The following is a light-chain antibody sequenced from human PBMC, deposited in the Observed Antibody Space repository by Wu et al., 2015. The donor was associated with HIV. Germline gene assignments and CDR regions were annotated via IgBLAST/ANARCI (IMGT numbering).Light chain of an antibody. CDR3: QQYNNSAPGT. Sequence: EIVMTQSPATLSVSPGERATLSCRASQSVSSNLAWYQQKPGQAPRLLIYGASTRATGIPARFSGSGSGTEFTLTISSLQSEDFAVYYCQQYNNSAPGTFGQGTKVEIK. V-gene: IGKV3-15*01. J-gene: IGKJ1*01. CDR2: GAS. CDR1: QSVSSN.